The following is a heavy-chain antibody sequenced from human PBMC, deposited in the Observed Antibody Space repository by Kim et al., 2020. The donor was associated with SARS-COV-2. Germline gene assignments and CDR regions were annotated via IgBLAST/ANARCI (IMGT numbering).Heavy chain of an antibody. J-gene: IGHJ4*02. CDR3: ARGRGSWHNGRWNHFDY. Sequence: GGSLRLSCAASRFTFSTYWMSWVRQAPGKGLEWVANIKQDGSEKYYVDSVKGRFTISRDNAKNLLYLQMNSLRVDDTAVYYCARGRGSWHNGRWNHFDYWGQGTLLTVSS. V-gene: IGHV3-7*03. D-gene: IGHD6-13*01. CDR2: IKQDGSEK. CDR1: RFTFSTYW.